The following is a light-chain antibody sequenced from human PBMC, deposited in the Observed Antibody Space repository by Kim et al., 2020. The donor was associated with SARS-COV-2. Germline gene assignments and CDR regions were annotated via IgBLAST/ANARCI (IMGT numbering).Light chain of an antibody. CDR2: KAS. CDR1: QSISSS. Sequence: DIQMTQSPSTLSASVGDRVTITCRASQSISSSLAWYQQKPGKAPKLLIYKASSLESGVPSRFSGSGSGTEFTLTISSLQPDEFATYYCQQYNSYSRTFGQGTKVDIK. V-gene: IGKV1-5*03. J-gene: IGKJ1*01. CDR3: QQYNSYSRT.